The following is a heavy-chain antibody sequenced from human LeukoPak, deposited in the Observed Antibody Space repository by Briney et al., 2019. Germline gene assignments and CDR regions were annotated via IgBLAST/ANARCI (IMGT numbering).Heavy chain of an antibody. V-gene: IGHV3-7*03. CDR2: IKRDGSEK. CDR1: GFTFNSYW. J-gene: IGHJ4*02. Sequence: GGSLRLSCAASGFTFNSYWMNWVRQAPGKGLEWVANIKRDGSEKYYVDSAKGRFTISRDDAKNSLYLQMNSLRVEDTAVYHCVRYFTAVAPTLRLDYWGQGTLVTVSS. D-gene: IGHD6-19*01. CDR3: VRYFTAVAPTLRLDY.